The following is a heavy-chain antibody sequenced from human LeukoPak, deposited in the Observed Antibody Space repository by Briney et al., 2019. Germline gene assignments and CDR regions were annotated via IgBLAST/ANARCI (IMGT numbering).Heavy chain of an antibody. CDR2: IYPGDSDT. Sequence: GESLKISCKGSGYSFTSYWIAWVRQMPGKGLEWMAIIYPGDSDTRYSPSFQGQVTISADKSISTAYLQWSSLKASDTAMYYCARLDHDAAAGTGIDYWGQGTLVTVSS. CDR3: ARLDHDAAAGTGIDY. V-gene: IGHV5-51*01. J-gene: IGHJ4*02. D-gene: IGHD6-13*01. CDR1: GYSFTSYW.